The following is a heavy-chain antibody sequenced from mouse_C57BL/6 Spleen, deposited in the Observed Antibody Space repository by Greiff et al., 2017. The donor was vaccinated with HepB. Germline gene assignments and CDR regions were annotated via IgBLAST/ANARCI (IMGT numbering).Heavy chain of an antibody. Sequence: VQLQQPGTELVKPGASVKLSCKASGYTFTSYWMHWVKQRPGQGLEWIGNINPSNGGTNYNEKFKSKATLTVDKSSSTAYMQLSSLTSEDSAVYYCARSPIYDSYLYYAMDYWGQGTSVTVSS. D-gene: IGHD2-3*01. V-gene: IGHV1-53*01. CDR3: ARSPIYDSYLYYAMDY. CDR1: GYTFTSYW. J-gene: IGHJ4*01. CDR2: INPSNGGT.